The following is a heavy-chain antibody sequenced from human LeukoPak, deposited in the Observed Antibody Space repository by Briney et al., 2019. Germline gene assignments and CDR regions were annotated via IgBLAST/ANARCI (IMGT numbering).Heavy chain of an antibody. Sequence: SESLSLTCTVSGGSIGSDYWTWIRQPPGKGLEYIGYIYYTGGTNYNPSLKSRVTISVDTSKNQFSLKLSSVTAADTAVYFCAKYGNSGWVIDNWGQGTLVTVSS. CDR3: AKYGNSGWVIDN. D-gene: IGHD6-19*01. J-gene: IGHJ4*02. CDR2: IYYTGGT. V-gene: IGHV4-59*08. CDR1: GGSIGSDY.